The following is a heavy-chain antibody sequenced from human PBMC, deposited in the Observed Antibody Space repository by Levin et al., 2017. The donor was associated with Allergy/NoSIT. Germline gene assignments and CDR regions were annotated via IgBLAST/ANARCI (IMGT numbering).Heavy chain of an antibody. CDR2: ISTHENTI. CDR3: ARDSGSGYVDL. J-gene: IGHJ2*01. Sequence: GESLKISCAASGFAFSDYFLSWIRQAPGKGLEWISYISTHENTIYYADSVKGRFTISRDNAKNSLFLQMNSLRAEDTAVYFCARDSGSGYVDLWGRGTLVTVSS. CDR1: GFAFSDYF. D-gene: IGHD3-10*01. V-gene: IGHV3-11*01.